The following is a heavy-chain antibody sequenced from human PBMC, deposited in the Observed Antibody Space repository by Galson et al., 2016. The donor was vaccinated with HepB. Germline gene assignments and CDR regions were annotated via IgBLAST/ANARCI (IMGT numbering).Heavy chain of an antibody. D-gene: IGHD1-26*01. J-gene: IGHJ4*02. V-gene: IGHV4-61*08. Sequence: SETLSLTCTVSGGSVSSGDYYWNWIRQPPGKGPEWIAYIYYSGNTNYNPSLKYRLSISADTANNQFSLKLNSVTAADTAIYFCARLGAALDYWGQGILVTVSS. CDR2: IYYSGNT. CDR3: ARLGAALDY. CDR1: GGSVSSGDYY.